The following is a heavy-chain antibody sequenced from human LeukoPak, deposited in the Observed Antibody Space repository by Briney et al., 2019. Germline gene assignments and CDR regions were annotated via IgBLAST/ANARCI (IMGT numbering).Heavy chain of an antibody. Sequence: SETLSLTCTVSGGSISSYYWSWMRQPPGKGLEWIGYIYYSGSTNYNPSLKSRVTISVDTSKKQFSLKLSSVTAADTAVYYCARGYYDILTGYNYYYYYMDVWGKGTTVTVSS. CDR1: GGSISSYY. CDR3: ARGYYDILTGYNYYYYYMDV. V-gene: IGHV4-59*01. CDR2: IYYSGST. J-gene: IGHJ6*03. D-gene: IGHD3-9*01.